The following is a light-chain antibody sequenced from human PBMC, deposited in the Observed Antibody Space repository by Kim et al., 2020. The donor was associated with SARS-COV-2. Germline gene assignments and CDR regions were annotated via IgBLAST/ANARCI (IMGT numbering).Light chain of an antibody. Sequence: DIQMTQSPSSLSASVGDRVTITCRASQVINNYLAWYQQKPEKAPMVLIYGASTLHSGVPSRFSGSGSGTDFTLTISSLQPEDVGTYYCQKNDSAPWTFGDGTKVDIK. J-gene: IGKJ1*01. CDR1: QVINNY. CDR3: QKNDSAPWT. CDR2: GAS. V-gene: IGKV1-27*01.